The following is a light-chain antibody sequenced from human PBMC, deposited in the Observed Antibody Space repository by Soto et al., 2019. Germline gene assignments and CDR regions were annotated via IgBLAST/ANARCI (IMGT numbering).Light chain of an antibody. CDR2: DVS. J-gene: IGLJ2*01. V-gene: IGLV2-14*01. Sequence: QLVLTQPASVSGSPGQSITISCTGTSSDVGGYNYVSWYQQHPGKAPKLMIYDVSNRPSGVSNHFSGSKSGNTASLTISGLQAEDEADYYCSSYTSSRGVFGGGTKLTVL. CDR3: SSYTSSRGV. CDR1: SSDVGGYNY.